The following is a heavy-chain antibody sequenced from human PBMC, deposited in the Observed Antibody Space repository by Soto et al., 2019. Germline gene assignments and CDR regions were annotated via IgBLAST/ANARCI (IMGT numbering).Heavy chain of an antibody. V-gene: IGHV1-18*01. CDR2: ISAYNGNT. J-gene: IGHJ5*02. CDR3: ARACSRSVVVVAATISWFDP. CDR1: GYTFTSYG. D-gene: IGHD2-15*01. Sequence: ASVKVSCKASGYTFTSYGISWVRQAPGQGLEWMGWISAYNGNTNYAQKLQGRVTMTTDTSTSTAYMELRSLRSDDTAVYYCARACSRSVVVVAATISWFDPWGQGTLVTVSS.